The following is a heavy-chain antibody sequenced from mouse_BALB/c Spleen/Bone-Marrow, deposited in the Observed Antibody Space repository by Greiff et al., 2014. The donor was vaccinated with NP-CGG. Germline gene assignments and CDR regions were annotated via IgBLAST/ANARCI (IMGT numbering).Heavy chain of an antibody. D-gene: IGHD1-1*01. CDR3: ARDKGLLRFDY. CDR2: IRNKANGYTT. J-gene: IGHJ2*01. V-gene: IGHV7-3*02. Sequence: EVMLVESGGGLVQPGGSLRLSCATSGFTFTDYYMSWVRQPPGKALEWLAFIRNKANGYTTEYSASVKGRFTISRDNSQSILYLQMNTLRAEDSATYYCARDKGLLRFDYWGHGTTLTVSS. CDR1: GFTFTDYY.